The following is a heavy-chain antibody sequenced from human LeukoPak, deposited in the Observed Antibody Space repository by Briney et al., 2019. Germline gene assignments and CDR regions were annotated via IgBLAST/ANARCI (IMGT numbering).Heavy chain of an antibody. CDR2: IRYDGTNK. CDR1: GFTFSTYG. D-gene: IGHD6-6*01. V-gene: IGHV3-30*02. CDR3: AEASPMDV. J-gene: IGHJ6*03. Sequence: TGGSLRLSCAASGFTFSTYGMHWVRQAPGKGLEWVAFIRYDGTNKYYADSVKGRFTISRDNSKNTLFLQMNSLRAEDTAVYYCAEASPMDVWGKGTTVTVSS.